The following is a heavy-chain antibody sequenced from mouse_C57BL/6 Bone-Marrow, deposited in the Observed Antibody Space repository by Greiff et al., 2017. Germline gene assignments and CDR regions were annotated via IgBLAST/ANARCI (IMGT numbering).Heavy chain of an antibody. CDR2: INPSSGYT. Sequence: VQVVESGAELARPGASVKLSCKASGYTFTSYTMHWVKQRPGQGLEWIGYINPSSGYTKYNQKFKDKATLTAAKSSSTAYMQLSSLTSEDSAVYYCARRNYGGYWGQGTTLTVSS. CDR1: GYTFTSYT. V-gene: IGHV1-4*01. D-gene: IGHD1-1*01. J-gene: IGHJ2*01. CDR3: ARRNYGGY.